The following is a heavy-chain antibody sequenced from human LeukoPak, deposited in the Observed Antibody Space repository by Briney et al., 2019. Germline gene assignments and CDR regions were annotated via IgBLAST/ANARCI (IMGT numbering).Heavy chain of an antibody. D-gene: IGHD3-10*01. CDR2: VSTSSTTI. V-gene: IGHV3-48*02. J-gene: IGHJ4*02. Sequence: GGSLRLSCAASGFTFSGYAMHWVRQAPGKGLEWVSYVSTSSTTIYYADSVKGRFTISRDNAKKSVYLQMGSLRDEDTAVYYCARASGSSAWFGEDNWGQGTLVTVSS. CDR1: GFTFSGYA. CDR3: ARASGSSAWFGEDN.